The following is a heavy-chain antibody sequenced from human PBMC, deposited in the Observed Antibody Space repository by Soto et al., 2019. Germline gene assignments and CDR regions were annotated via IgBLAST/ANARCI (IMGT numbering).Heavy chain of an antibody. CDR1: EFSFDDYA. V-gene: IGHV3-23*01. J-gene: IGHJ4*02. CDR3: AKASVWYPYFDS. D-gene: IGHD6-13*01. CDR2: ITYTGVST. Sequence: GGSLRLSCAASEFSFDDYAMSWVRQAPGKGLEWVSSITYTGVSTYYVDSVKGRFTISRDNSKDTLYLQMNSLRAEHTAIYYCAKASVWYPYFDSWGQGTLVTVSS.